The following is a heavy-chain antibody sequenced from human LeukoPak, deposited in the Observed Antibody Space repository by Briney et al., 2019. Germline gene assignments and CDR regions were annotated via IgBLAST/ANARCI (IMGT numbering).Heavy chain of an antibody. V-gene: IGHV4-59*01. D-gene: IGHD2-2*01. Sequence: KTSETLSLTCTVSGGSISTYYWSWIRQPPGKGLEWIGYIFYTGSTNYNPSLKSRVTVSVDTSKNQLSLELSSVTPADTAVYYCARARVPYAYYFDSWGQGALVTVSS. J-gene: IGHJ4*02. CDR1: GGSISTYY. CDR3: ARARVPYAYYFDS. CDR2: IFYTGST.